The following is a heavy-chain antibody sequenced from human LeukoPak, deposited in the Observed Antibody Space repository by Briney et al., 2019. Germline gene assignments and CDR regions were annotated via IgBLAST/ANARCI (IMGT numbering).Heavy chain of an antibody. CDR1: GFTFSRYW. V-gene: IGHV3-7*01. D-gene: IGHD2-2*01. Sequence: GGSLRLSCAASGFTFSRYWMSWVRQAPGKGLEWVASVKEDGSQKNYADTVKGRFTISRDNAKKSLVLQMNSLRAEDTAVYYCARQVRGLKRVSYQLDSWGQGTLVTVSS. CDR2: VKEDGSQK. J-gene: IGHJ4*02. CDR3: ARQVRGLKRVSYQLDS.